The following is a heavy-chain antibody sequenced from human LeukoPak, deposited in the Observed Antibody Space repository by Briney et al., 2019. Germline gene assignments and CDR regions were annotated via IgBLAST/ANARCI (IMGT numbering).Heavy chain of an antibody. CDR1: GFTFSNYE. J-gene: IGHJ4*02. V-gene: IGHV3-48*03. D-gene: IGHD3-16*01. CDR3: ARAVGPFDY. CDR2: ITTSGGIK. Sequence: QPGGSLRLSCATSGFTFSNYEMNWVRQAPGKGLEWVSYITTSGGIKSYADSVKGRFTISRDNAKNSVYLQINSLRAEDTAVYYCARAVGPFDYWGQGTLVTVSS.